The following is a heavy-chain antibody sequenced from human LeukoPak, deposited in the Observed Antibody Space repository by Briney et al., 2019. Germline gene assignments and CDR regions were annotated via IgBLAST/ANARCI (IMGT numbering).Heavy chain of an antibody. D-gene: IGHD3-3*01. Sequence: SETLSLTCTVSGGSISSYYWSWIRQPPGKGLEWIGYIYYSGSTNYNPSLKSRVTVSVDTSENQFSLKLSSVTAADTAVYYCARIPGFWRFDYWGQGTLVTVSS. J-gene: IGHJ4*02. CDR1: GGSISSYY. V-gene: IGHV4-59*08. CDR3: ARIPGFWRFDY. CDR2: IYYSGST.